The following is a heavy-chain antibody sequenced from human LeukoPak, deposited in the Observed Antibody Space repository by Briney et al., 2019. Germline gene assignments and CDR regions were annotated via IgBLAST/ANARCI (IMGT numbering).Heavy chain of an antibody. CDR2: ISGSGGST. J-gene: IGHJ4*02. D-gene: IGHD3-10*01. CDR3: ARDPPDVRYYGSGSWNY. V-gene: IGHV3-23*01. Sequence: QPGGSLRLSCAASGFTFSSYAMSWVRQAPGKGLEWVSAISGSGGSTYYADSVKGRFTISRDNSKNTLYLQMNSLRAEDTAVYYCARDPPDVRYYGSGSWNYWGQGTLVTVSS. CDR1: GFTFSSYA.